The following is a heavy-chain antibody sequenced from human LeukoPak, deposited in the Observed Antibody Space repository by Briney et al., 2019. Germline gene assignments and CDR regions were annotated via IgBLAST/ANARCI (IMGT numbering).Heavy chain of an antibody. Sequence: SETLSLTCTVSGGSISSSSYYWGWIRQPPGKGLEWIGSIYYSGSTYYNPSLKSRVTISIDTSKNQFSLKLSSVTAADTAVYYCARWSSGWYYFDYWGQGTLVTVSS. V-gene: IGHV4-39*07. CDR3: ARWSSGWYYFDY. CDR1: GGSISSSSYY. D-gene: IGHD6-19*01. CDR2: IYYSGST. J-gene: IGHJ4*02.